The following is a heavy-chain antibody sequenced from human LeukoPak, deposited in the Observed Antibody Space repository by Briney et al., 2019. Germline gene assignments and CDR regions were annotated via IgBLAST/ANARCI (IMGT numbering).Heavy chain of an antibody. D-gene: IGHD3-22*01. V-gene: IGHV1-69*13. Sequence: ASVKVSCKASGGTFSSYAISWVRQAPGQGLEWMGGIIPIFGTANYAQKFQGRVTITADESTSTAYMELSSLRSEDTAVYYFARPSSGYYSYYYGMDVWGQGTTVTVSS. CDR3: ARPSSGYYSYYYGMDV. J-gene: IGHJ6*02. CDR1: GGTFSSYA. CDR2: IIPIFGTA.